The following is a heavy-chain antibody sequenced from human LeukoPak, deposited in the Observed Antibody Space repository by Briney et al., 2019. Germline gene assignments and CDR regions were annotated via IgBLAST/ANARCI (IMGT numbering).Heavy chain of an antibody. D-gene: IGHD3-3*01. J-gene: IGHJ6*02. CDR1: GGSISSYY. CDR3: ARHQERITIFGVADIYYYYYGMDV. CDR2: IYYSGST. Sequence: SETLSLTCTVSGGSISSYYWSWIRQPPGKELEWIGYIYYSGSTNYNPSLKSRVTISVDTSKNQFSLKLSSVTAADTAVYYCARHQERITIFGVADIYYYYYGMDVWGQGTTVTVSS. V-gene: IGHV4-59*08.